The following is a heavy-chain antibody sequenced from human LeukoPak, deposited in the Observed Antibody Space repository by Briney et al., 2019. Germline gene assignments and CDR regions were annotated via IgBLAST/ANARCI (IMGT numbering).Heavy chain of an antibody. V-gene: IGHV3-30*02. J-gene: IGHJ4*02. CDR2: IRYDGSNK. D-gene: IGHD6-19*01. Sequence: GGSLRLSCAASGFTFSSYGMHWVRQAPGKGLEWVAFIRYDGSNKYYAESVKGRFTISRDNSKNTLYLQMNSLRAEDTAVYYCAKLAGYSSGWGKYYFDYWGQGTLVTVSS. CDR1: GFTFSSYG. CDR3: AKLAGYSSGWGKYYFDY.